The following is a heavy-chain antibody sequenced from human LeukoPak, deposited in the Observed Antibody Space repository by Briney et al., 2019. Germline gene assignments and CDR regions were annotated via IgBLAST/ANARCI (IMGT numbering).Heavy chain of an antibody. CDR1: GYTFTSNY. CDR3: ARDHYHKIHSVMVTAPDY. Sequence: ASVKVSCKAFGYTFTSNYMHWVRQAPGQGPEWMGVISPSGGSTTYAQKFQGRVTLTRDMSTSTVYMELSSLRSEDTAEYYCARDHYHKIHSVMVTAPDYWGQGTLVIVSS. D-gene: IGHD2-21*02. V-gene: IGHV1-46*01. CDR2: ISPSGGST. J-gene: IGHJ4*02.